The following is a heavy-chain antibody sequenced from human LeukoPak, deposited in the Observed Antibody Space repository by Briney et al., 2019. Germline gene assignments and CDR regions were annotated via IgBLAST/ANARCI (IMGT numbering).Heavy chain of an antibody. D-gene: IGHD3-22*01. CDR1: GGSISSYY. Sequence: SETLSLTCTVSGGSISSYYWSWIRQPPGKGLEWIGYTYYSGSTNYNPSLKSRVTISVDTSKNQFSLKLSSVTAADTAVYYCARVHYDSSGYRKFDYWGQGTLVTVSS. CDR2: TYYSGST. V-gene: IGHV4-59*01. CDR3: ARVHYDSSGYRKFDY. J-gene: IGHJ4*02.